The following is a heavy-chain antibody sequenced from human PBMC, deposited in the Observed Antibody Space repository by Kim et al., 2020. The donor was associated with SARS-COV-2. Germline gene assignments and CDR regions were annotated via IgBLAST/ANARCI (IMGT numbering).Heavy chain of an antibody. J-gene: IGHJ5*02. Sequence: GESLKISCKGSGYSFTSYWISWVRQMPGKGLEWMGRIDSSDSYTNYSPSFQGHVTISADKSISTAYLQWSSLKASDTAMYYCARHGPQALFIVVEDGNWFDPWGQGTLVTVSS. CDR3: ARHGPQALFIVVEDGNWFDP. V-gene: IGHV5-10-1*01. CDR2: IDSSDSYT. D-gene: IGHD2-15*01. CDR1: GYSFTSYW.